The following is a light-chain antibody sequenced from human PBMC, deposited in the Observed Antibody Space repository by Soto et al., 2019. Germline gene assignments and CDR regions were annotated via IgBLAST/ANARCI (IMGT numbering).Light chain of an antibody. V-gene: IGLV2-14*01. CDR3: SSYTSSSTPCV. CDR1: SSDVGGYNY. Sequence: QSALTQPASVSGSPGKSITISCTGTSSDVGGYNYVSWYQQHPGKAPKLMIYDVSNRPSGVSNRFSGSKSGNTASLTISGLQAEDEADYYCSSYTSSSTPCVFGTGTQLTVL. J-gene: IGLJ7*01. CDR2: DVS.